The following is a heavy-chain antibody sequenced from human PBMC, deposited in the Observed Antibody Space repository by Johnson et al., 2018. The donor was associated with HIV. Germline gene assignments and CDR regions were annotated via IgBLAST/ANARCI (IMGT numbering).Heavy chain of an antibody. CDR1: GFIVSYNY. CDR3: AREYGMGGGNSFVSDAFDI. D-gene: IGHD4-23*01. J-gene: IGHJ3*02. Sequence: VLLVESGGGLIQPGGSLRLSCAASGFIVSYNYMSGVRQAPGKGLEWVSLIYSGGSTYYAYSVKGRFTISSDNSKNTLYLQMNSLRAADTALGYCAREYGMGGGNSFVSDAFDIWGQGTMVTVSS. CDR2: IYSGGST. V-gene: IGHV3-53*01.